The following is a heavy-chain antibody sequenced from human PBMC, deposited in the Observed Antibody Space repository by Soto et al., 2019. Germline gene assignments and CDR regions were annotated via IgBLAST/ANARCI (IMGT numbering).Heavy chain of an antibody. CDR2: ISGSGDST. CDR3: AKGSGSSDYSPSDY. V-gene: IGHV3-23*01. CDR1: GFTSSSYA. D-gene: IGHD3-22*01. J-gene: IGHJ4*02. Sequence: EVQLLESGGGLVQPGGSLRLSCAASGFTSSSYALSWVRQAPGKGLEWVSVISGSGDSTFYADSVKGRFTISRDNSKNTLYLQMNSLRAEDTAVYYCAKGSGSSDYSPSDYWGQGTLVTVSS.